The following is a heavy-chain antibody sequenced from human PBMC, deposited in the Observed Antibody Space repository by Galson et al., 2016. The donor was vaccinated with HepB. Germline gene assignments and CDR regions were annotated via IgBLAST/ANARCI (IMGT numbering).Heavy chain of an antibody. Sequence: SLRLSCAASGFTFSGSWMSWVRQAPGNGLEWVAHINQAGTAIYYVDSVKGRFTIYRDNAKNSLYLQMSSLRAEDTAVYFCVGWYSGTYSANYWGQGTLVTVSS. D-gene: IGHD1-26*01. CDR1: GFTFSGSW. V-gene: IGHV3-7*01. J-gene: IGHJ4*02. CDR2: INQAGTAI. CDR3: VGWYSGTYSANY.